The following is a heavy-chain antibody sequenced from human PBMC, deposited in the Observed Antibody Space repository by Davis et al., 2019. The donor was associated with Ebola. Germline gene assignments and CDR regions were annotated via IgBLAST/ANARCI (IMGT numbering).Heavy chain of an antibody. Sequence: ASVKVSCKASGFTFTDYYMHWVRQAPGQGPEWMGWISLNSGGTKYSHKFQGRVTMTRDTSINTAHVELSGLRSDDTALYYCARDDKVMHFDYWGQGTLVTVSS. V-gene: IGHV1-2*02. J-gene: IGHJ4*02. CDR2: ISLNSGGT. D-gene: IGHD3-16*01. CDR3: ARDDKVMHFDY. CDR1: GFTFTDYY.